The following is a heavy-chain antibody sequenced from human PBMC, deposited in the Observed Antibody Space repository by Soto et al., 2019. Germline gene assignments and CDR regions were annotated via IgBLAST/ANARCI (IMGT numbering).Heavy chain of an antibody. Sequence: EVLLLESGGGLVQPGGSLRLSCEASGFSFSSFAMNWVRQAPGKGLEWVSAIGDSGASTYYADSVKGRFTISRDNSRNTLYLQLNSLTAEDTDVYYCAKGVELDVWGNGTTVTVSS. CDR1: GFSFSSFA. CDR3: AKGVELDV. J-gene: IGHJ6*04. CDR2: IGDSGAST. V-gene: IGHV3-23*01. D-gene: IGHD1-26*01.